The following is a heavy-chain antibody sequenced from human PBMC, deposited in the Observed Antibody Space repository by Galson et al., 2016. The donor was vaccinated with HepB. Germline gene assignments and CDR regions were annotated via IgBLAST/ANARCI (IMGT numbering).Heavy chain of an antibody. V-gene: IGHV3-7*03. CDR1: GFTFSSVW. D-gene: IGHD3-22*01. CDR3: ALYYYDSSGFVEYFQQ. J-gene: IGHJ1*01. CDR2: IKPDGSEK. Sequence: SLRLSCATSGFTFSSVWMSWVRQAPGKGLEWVANIKPDGSEKYYVDSLKGRFTISRDNAKKALYLLMNSLRAEDTAVYYCALYYYDSSGFVEYFQQWGQGTRVTVSS.